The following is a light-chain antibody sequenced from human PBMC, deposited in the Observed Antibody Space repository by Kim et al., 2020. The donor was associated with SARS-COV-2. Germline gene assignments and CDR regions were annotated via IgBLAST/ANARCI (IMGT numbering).Light chain of an antibody. CDR2: WAS. CDR1: QSVLHSSNNKNY. CDR3: QQYYSTPYT. V-gene: IGKV4-1*01. Sequence: DIVMTQSPDSLAVSLGERATINCKSSQSVLHSSNNKNYLAWYQQNPGQPPKLLIYWASNRESGVPDRFSGSGSGTDFTLTISSLQAEDVAVYYCQQYYSTPYTFGQGTKLEI. J-gene: IGKJ2*01.